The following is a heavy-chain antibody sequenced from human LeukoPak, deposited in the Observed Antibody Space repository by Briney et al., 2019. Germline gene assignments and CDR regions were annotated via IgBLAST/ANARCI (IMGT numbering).Heavy chain of an antibody. J-gene: IGHJ5*02. CDR3: ARVGSGWYNWFDP. CDR2: INPNSGGT. D-gene: IGHD6-19*01. Sequence: ASVKVSCKASGYTFTGYYMHWVRQAPGQGLEWMGRINPNSGGTNYAQKFQGRVTMTRDTSISTAYMELSRLRSGDTAVYYCARVGSGWYNWFDPWGQGTLVTVSS. V-gene: IGHV1-2*06. CDR1: GYTFTGYY.